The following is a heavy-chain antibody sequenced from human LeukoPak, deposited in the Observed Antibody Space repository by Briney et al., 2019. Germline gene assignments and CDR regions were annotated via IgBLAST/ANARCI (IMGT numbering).Heavy chain of an antibody. J-gene: IGHJ4*02. Sequence: PGGSLRLCCTASGFTFNSFEMNWVRQAPGKGLEWVSYISGGAGSIYYADSVKGRFTISRDNANSSLFMQMNSLRAEDTAVYYCARRPSGYYFGYWGQGTLVTVSS. D-gene: IGHD3-3*01. CDR2: ISGGAGSI. CDR3: ARRPSGYYFGY. CDR1: GFTFNSFE. V-gene: IGHV3-48*03.